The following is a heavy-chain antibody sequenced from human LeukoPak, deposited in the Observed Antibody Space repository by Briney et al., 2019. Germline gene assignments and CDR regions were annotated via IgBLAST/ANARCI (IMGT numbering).Heavy chain of an antibody. CDR1: GGSISSYY. J-gene: IGHJ4*02. CDR3: ARDSGSGSGWPIDY. D-gene: IGHD6-19*01. V-gene: IGHV4-59*01. Sequence: PSETLSLTCTVSGGSISSYYWGWIRQPPGKGLEWIGYIYYSGSTDYTPSLKSRVTISVDTSKNQFSLKLSSVTAADTAVYYCARDSGSGSGWPIDYWGQGTLVTVSS. CDR2: IYYSGST.